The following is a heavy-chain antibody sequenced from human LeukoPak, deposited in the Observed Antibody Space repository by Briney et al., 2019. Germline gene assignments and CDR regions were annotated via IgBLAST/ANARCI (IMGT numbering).Heavy chain of an antibody. Sequence: SETLSLTCTVSGGSISSGDYYWSWIRQPPGKGLEWIGYIYYSGSTYYNPSLKSRVTISVDTSKNQFSLKLSSVTAADTAVYYCARGLREDTFDYWGQGTLVTVSS. CDR2: IYYSGST. V-gene: IGHV4-30-4*01. CDR1: GGSISSGDYY. D-gene: IGHD2-15*01. J-gene: IGHJ4*02. CDR3: ARGLREDTFDY.